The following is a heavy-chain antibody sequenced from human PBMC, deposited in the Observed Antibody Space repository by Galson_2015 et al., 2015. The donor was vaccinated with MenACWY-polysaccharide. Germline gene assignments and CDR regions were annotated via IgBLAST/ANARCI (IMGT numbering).Heavy chain of an antibody. Sequence: SLRLSCAASGFTFTSYTMSWIRQAPGKGPEWVTVISLDGRNIYYADPVKGRFTISRDNSKNTLYLQMHDLRAEDTAVYYCVKAHETSGWNRGPGYWGQGTLVTVSS. CDR1: GFTFTSYT. CDR2: ISLDGRNI. CDR3: VKAHETSGWNRGPGY. J-gene: IGHJ4*02. D-gene: IGHD1-1*01. V-gene: IGHV3-23*01.